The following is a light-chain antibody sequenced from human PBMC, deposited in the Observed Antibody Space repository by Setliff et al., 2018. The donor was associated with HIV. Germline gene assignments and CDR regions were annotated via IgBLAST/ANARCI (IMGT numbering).Light chain of an antibody. CDR1: SSDIGGYDY. J-gene: IGLJ1*01. CDR3: SSYSRSSTFGV. CDR2: DVT. Sequence: ALAQPASVSGSPGQSITISCTGTSSDIGGYDYVSWFQHHPGKAPKLMMSDVTKRPPGVSTRFSGSKSGNTASLTISGLQAEDEADYYCSSYSRSSTFGVFGTGTKVTVL. V-gene: IGLV2-14*03.